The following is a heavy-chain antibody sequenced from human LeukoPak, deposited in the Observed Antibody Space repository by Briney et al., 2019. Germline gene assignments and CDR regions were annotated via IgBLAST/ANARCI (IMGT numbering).Heavy chain of an antibody. Sequence: SETLSLTCTVSGGSISSYYWSWIRQPPGKGLEWIGYIHYSGFSNYNPSLKSRVSISVDTSKNQFSLKLSFVTAADTAVYYCARDLHGGNSGLGYWGQGTLVTVSS. J-gene: IGHJ1*01. CDR2: IHYSGFS. V-gene: IGHV4-59*01. D-gene: IGHD4-23*01. CDR3: ARDLHGGNSGLGY. CDR1: GGSISSYY.